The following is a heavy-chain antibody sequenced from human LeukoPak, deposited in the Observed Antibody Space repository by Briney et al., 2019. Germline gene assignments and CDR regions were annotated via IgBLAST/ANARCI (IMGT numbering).Heavy chain of an antibody. V-gene: IGHV1-46*01. CDR1: GYTFTSYY. J-gene: IGHJ3*02. Sequence: ASVKVSCKASGYTFTSYYMHWVRQAPGQGLEWMGIINPSGGSTSYAQKFQGRVTMTRDMSTSTVYMELSSLRSEDTAVYYCARDHTDIVVVTATPWGAFDIWGQGTMVTVSS. CDR3: ARDHTDIVVVTATPWGAFDI. CDR2: INPSGGST. D-gene: IGHD2-21*02.